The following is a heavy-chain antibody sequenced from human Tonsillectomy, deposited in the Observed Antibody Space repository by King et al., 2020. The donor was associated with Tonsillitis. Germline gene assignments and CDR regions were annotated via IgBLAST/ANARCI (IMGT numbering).Heavy chain of an antibody. CDR3: ARAYAAVVTPTSFDY. CDR1: GYTFTSYY. D-gene: IGHD4-23*01. J-gene: IGHJ4*02. V-gene: IGHV1-46*03. CDR2: INPSGGST. Sequence: VQLVESGAEVKKPGASVKVSCKASGYTFTSYYMHWVRQAPGQGLEWMGIINPSGGSTSYAQKFQGRVTMTRDTSTSTVYMELSSLRAEDTAVYYCARAYAAVVTPTSFDYWGQGTLVTVSS.